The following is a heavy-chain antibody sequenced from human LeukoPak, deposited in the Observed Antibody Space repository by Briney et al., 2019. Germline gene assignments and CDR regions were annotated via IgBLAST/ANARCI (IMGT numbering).Heavy chain of an antibody. J-gene: IGHJ4*02. CDR2: ISGTRLTI. CDR3: VSGYFEY. V-gene: IGHV3-48*01. CDR1: GFTFSTYG. Sequence: GGSLRLSCAASGFTFSTYGVNWVRQAPGKGLEWVSHISGTRLTIHYADSVKGRFTISRDNAKSSLYLQMSSLRAEDTAVYYCVSGYFEYWGQGTLVTVSS.